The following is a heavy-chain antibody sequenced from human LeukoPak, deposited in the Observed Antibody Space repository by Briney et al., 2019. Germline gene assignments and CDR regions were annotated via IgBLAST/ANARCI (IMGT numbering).Heavy chain of an antibody. D-gene: IGHD1-26*01. CDR1: GFTFSSYA. V-gene: IGHV3-23*01. CDR3: AKLKWQLTYNWFDP. CDR2: ISGSGGST. Sequence: GGSLRLSCAASGFTFSSYAMSWVRQAPGKGLEWVSAISGSGGSTYYADSVKGRFTIPRDNSKNTLYLQMNSLRAEDTAVYYCAKLKWQLTYNWFDPWGQGTLVTVSS. J-gene: IGHJ5*02.